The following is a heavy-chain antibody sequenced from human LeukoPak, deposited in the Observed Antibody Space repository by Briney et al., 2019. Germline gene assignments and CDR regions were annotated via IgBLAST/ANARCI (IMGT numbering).Heavy chain of an antibody. V-gene: IGHV4-39*01. Sequence: SETLSLTCTVSGGSISSRSYYWGWIRQPPGKGLEWIGIIYYSGSTYSNPSLRSRVTISVDTSKNQFSLKLSSVTAADTAVYYCARAYFSSWYMNWFDPWGQGTLVTVSS. D-gene: IGHD6-13*01. CDR1: GGSISSRSYY. CDR2: IYYSGST. CDR3: ARAYFSSWYMNWFDP. J-gene: IGHJ5*02.